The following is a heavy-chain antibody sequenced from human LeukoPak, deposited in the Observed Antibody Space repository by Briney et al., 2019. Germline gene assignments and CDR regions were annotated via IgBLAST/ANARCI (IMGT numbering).Heavy chain of an antibody. CDR2: IYYSGST. Sequence: ASETLSLTCTVSGDSISSSSYCWGWIRQPPGKGLEWIGSIYYSGSTCYNPSLKSRVTISVDTSKNQFSLKLSSVTAADTAVYYCARDVTAAFDYWGQGTLVTVSS. CDR1: GDSISSSSYC. V-gene: IGHV4-39*07. J-gene: IGHJ4*02. CDR3: ARDVTAAFDY. D-gene: IGHD6-13*01.